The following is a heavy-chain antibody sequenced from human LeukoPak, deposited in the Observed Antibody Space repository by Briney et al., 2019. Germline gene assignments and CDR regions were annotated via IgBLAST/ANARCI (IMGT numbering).Heavy chain of an antibody. D-gene: IGHD5-18*01. CDR2: INWNGGST. CDR1: GFTFDDYG. CDR3: ATYRQVLLPFES. Sequence: GGSLRLSCAASGFTFDDYGMSWVRQVPGKGLEWVSGINWNGGSTSYADSLEGRFTISRDNAKNSLYLQMNSLRAEDTAIYYCATYRQVLLPFESWGQGTLVTVSS. J-gene: IGHJ4*02. V-gene: IGHV3-20*04.